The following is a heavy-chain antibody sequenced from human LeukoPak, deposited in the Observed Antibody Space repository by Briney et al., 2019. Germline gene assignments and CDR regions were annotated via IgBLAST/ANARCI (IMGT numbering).Heavy chain of an antibody. V-gene: IGHV3-21*05. Sequence: GGSLRLSCAASGFTFSSYEMNWVRQAPGKGLEWVSYISSSNNYINYADSVKGRFTISRDNAKNSLFLQMNSLRVEDTAVYYCARGFNERFDSWGQGTLVTVSS. J-gene: IGHJ4*02. CDR3: ARGFNERFDS. CDR1: GFTFSSYE. CDR2: ISSSNNYI.